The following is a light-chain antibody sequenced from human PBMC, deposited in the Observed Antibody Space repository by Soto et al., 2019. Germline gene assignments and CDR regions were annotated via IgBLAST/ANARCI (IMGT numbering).Light chain of an antibody. V-gene: IGLV2-14*01. Sequence: QSLLGEPASVSGSPGHSITTSCTGTSRDVGGYKYVSWYQQHPGKAPKVMIYEVNNRPSGVSTRFSGSKSGNTASLTISGLQADEEGDYYCSSYRSIGSLVFGTGTKVTVL. CDR3: SSYRSIGSLV. J-gene: IGLJ1*01. CDR2: EVN. CDR1: SRDVGGYKY.